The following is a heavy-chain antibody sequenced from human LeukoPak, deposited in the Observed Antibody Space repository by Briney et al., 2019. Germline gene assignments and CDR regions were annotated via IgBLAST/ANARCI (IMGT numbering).Heavy chain of an antibody. CDR1: GGSISSGGYY. CDR3: ARIFRGVIIAVDY. D-gene: IGHD3-10*01. CDR2: IYYSGTS. Sequence: PSQTLSLTCTVSGGSISSGGYYWGWIRQPPGKGLEWIGSIYYSGTSYYNPSLKSRVTISVDTSKNQFSLRLTSVTAADTAVYYCARIFRGVIIAVDYWGQGTLVTVSS. J-gene: IGHJ4*02. V-gene: IGHV4-39*01.